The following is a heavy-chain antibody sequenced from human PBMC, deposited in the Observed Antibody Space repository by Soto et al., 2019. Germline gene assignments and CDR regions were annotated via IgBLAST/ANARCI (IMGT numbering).Heavy chain of an antibody. Sequence: EVQLLDSGGGLVQPGGSLRLSCAASGFTFSSYAMHWVRQAPGKGLEWVSTISGAALNTYYADSVKGRFTISRDSSKRTVYLQMNSLSAADTALDYCAKDLSSGRGGGIDYWGQGTLVTVSS. CDR3: AKDLSSGRGGGIDY. V-gene: IGHV3-23*01. J-gene: IGHJ4*02. CDR2: ISGAALNT. D-gene: IGHD3-3*01. CDR1: GFTFSSYA.